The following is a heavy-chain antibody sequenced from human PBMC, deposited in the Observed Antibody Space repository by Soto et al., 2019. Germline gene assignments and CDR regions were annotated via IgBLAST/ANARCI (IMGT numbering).Heavy chain of an antibody. V-gene: IGHV3-11*06. CDR2: ISSSSSYT. D-gene: IGHD5-18*01. Sequence: GGSLRLSCAASGFHFSNFAMRLVRPAPGKGLEWVSYISSSSSYTNYADSVKGRFTISRDNAKNSLYLQMNSLRAEDTAVYYCARVRYSYGVLSPYGMDVWGQGNTVTVSS. CDR1: GFHFSNFA. J-gene: IGHJ6*02. CDR3: ARVRYSYGVLSPYGMDV.